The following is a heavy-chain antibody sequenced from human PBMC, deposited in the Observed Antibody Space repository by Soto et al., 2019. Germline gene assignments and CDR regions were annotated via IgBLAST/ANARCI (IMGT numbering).Heavy chain of an antibody. J-gene: IGHJ6*02. Sequence: GSLRLSCAASGFTFSSYAMHWVRQAPGKGLEWVAVISYDGSNKYYADSVKGRFTISRDNSKNTLYLQMNSLRAEDTAVYYCARDLTAYSIFGVVINYYYGMDVWGQGTTVTVSS. CDR1: GFTFSSYA. V-gene: IGHV3-30-3*01. D-gene: IGHD3-3*01. CDR3: ARDLTAYSIFGVVINYYYGMDV. CDR2: ISYDGSNK.